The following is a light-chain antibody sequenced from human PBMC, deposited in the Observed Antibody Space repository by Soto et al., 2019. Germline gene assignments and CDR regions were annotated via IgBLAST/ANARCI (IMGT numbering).Light chain of an antibody. CDR2: ATS. CDR3: QRYNNWPLT. V-gene: IGKV3-20*01. CDR1: QSVSRTY. Sequence: EIVLTQSPGTLSLSPGERATLSCRASQSVSRTYLAWYQQKPVQAPRLLIYATSSRATGIPDRFSGSGSGTDFTLTISRLEPEDFAVYYCQRYNNWPLTFGGGTKV. J-gene: IGKJ4*01.